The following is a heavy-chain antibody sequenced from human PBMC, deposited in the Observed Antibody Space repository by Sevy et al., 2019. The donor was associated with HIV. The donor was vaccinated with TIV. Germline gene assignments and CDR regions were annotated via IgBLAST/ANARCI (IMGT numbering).Heavy chain of an antibody. CDR2: IWNDGSNK. Sequence: GGSLRLSCAASGFTFSNYGMHWVRQAAGKGLECVAVIWNDGSNKYYADSVKGRFTISRDNSKNTLYLQMNSLRVEETAGYFCARGGDFNDRSAKRDFDYWGQGPLVTVSS. CDR1: GFTFSNYG. D-gene: IGHD2-21*02. CDR3: ARGGDFNDRSAKRDFDY. V-gene: IGHV3-33*01. J-gene: IGHJ4*02.